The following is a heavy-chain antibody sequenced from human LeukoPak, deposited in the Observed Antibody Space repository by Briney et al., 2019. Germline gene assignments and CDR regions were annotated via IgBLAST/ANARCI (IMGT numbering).Heavy chain of an antibody. CDR1: GFPFSSYG. D-gene: IGHD3-22*01. CDR3: AKVNYYESSGYYDY. CDR2: ISHDGTNK. V-gene: IGHV3-30*18. Sequence: PGGSLRLSCAASGFPFSSYGMHWVRQAPGKGLEWVAVISHDGTNKYCADSVKGRFTISRDNSKNTLYPQMNSLRAEDTAVYYCAKVNYYESSGYYDYWGQGTLVTVSS. J-gene: IGHJ4*02.